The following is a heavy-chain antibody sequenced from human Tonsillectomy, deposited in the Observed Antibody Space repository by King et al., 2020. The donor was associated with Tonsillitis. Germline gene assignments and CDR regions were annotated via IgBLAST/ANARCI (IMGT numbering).Heavy chain of an antibody. CDR2: IYWNVDE. D-gene: IGHD5-18*01. CDR1: GFSLSTSGVG. V-gene: IGHV2-5*01. J-gene: IGHJ4*02. Sequence: TLKESGPTLVKPTQTLTLTCTFSGFSLSTSGVGVGWIRQPPGEALQWLALIYWNVDERYSPSLRSSLTITKDTSRNQVVLTMTNMDPMDTATYYCAHRPSTAVFDYWGQGTLVTVSS. CDR3: AHRPSTAVFDY.